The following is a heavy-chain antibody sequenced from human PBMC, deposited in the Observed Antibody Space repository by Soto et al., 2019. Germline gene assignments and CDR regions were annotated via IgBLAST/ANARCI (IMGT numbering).Heavy chain of an antibody. D-gene: IGHD2-2*01. J-gene: IGHJ4*02. Sequence: SLRLSCVASGFTFSNYGMHWVRQAPGKGLEWVAIVSYNGRKEYYADSVKGRFSISRDNSKNTLYVQMNALRDEDTAVYYCAKDSLRGGVPAALNFDYWGRGTLVTVSS. V-gene: IGHV3-30*18. CDR2: VSYNGRKE. CDR3: AKDSLRGGVPAALNFDY. CDR1: GFTFSNYG.